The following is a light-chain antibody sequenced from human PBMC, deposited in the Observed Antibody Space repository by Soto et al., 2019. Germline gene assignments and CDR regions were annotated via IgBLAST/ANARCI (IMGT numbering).Light chain of an antibody. CDR3: QHSSSDFTT. CDR1: QSVDNY. CDR2: ESS. J-gene: IGKJ5*01. V-gene: IGKV1-39*01. Sequence: DIQMTQSPSSLSASVGDTVTLTCRASQSVDNYLKWYQQKPGKPPKLLIYESSNLRGGVSSRFRGSGSGTDFTLTIDRLQSDDFATYYCQHSSSDFTTFGQGTRLEIK.